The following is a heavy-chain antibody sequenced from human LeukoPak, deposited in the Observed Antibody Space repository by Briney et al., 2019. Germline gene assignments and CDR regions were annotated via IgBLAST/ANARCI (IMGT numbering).Heavy chain of an antibody. Sequence: SETLSLTCTVSGGSISSRPYYWGWIRQPPGKGLEWIGTIYYSGTTYYNPSLKSRVTMSVDTSKNQFSLKLSSVTAADTAVYYCARSFWEFDPWGQGTLVTVSS. J-gene: IGHJ5*02. CDR2: IYYSGTT. CDR3: ARSFWEFDP. D-gene: IGHD3-3*02. CDR1: GGSISSRPYY. V-gene: IGHV4-39*07.